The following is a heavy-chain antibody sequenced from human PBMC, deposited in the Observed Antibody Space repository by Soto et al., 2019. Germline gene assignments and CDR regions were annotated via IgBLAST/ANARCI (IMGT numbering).Heavy chain of an antibody. CDR2: ISFSSRTI. Sequence: EVQLVESGGGLVQPGGSLRLSCTTSGFTFSKYGMNWVRQAPGKGLEWVSYISFSSRTIYYADSVKGRFTISRDTAKSSLYLQMNSLRDDDTAVYYCVRDKWEKALDYWGQGTLVTVSS. CDR3: VRDKWEKALDY. D-gene: IGHD1-26*01. V-gene: IGHV3-48*02. CDR1: GFTFSKYG. J-gene: IGHJ4*02.